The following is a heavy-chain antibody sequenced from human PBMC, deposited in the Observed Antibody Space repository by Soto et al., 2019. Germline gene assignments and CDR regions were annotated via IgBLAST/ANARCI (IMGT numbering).Heavy chain of an antibody. J-gene: IGHJ4*02. D-gene: IGHD3-22*01. Sequence: GGSLGPSSGACSRTCSRYPMGWVRQDQGKWLEWVSGIGGSGYSTYDADSVKGRFTISRDNSNNTLYLQRKSVRAEDTAVYHCAKLTGFYDSSAYYRFDYWRQGTVVTVSS. CDR3: AKLTGFYDSSAYYRFDY. CDR1: SRTCSRYP. CDR2: IGGSGYST. V-gene: IGHV3-23*01.